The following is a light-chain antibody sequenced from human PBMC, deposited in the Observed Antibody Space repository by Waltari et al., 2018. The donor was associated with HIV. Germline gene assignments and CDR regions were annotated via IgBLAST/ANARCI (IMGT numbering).Light chain of an antibody. Sequence: SYVLTQPPSVSVAPGQTARITCGGNNIAAIKSVHWYRKSPGQAPGLVVYDDRDRPSGIPDRFSGSSSGDTATLPISVAEAGDEADYYCQVYSDRGDPVIFGGGTKLTVL. J-gene: IGLJ2*01. CDR1: NIAAIKS. CDR3: QVYSDRGDPVI. V-gene: IGLV3-21*02. CDR2: DDR.